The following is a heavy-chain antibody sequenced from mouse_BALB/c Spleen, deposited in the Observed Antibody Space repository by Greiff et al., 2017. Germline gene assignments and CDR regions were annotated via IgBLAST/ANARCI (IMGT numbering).Heavy chain of an antibody. V-gene: IGHV1-5*01. Sequence: EVKLMESGTVLARPGASVQMSCKASGYTFTSYWMHWVKQRPGQGLEWIGAIYPGNSDTSSNQKFKGKAKLTAVTSTSTAYMELSSQKTEDSAVYYWSRRRRTKDYYFDYWGQGTTLTVSS. J-gene: IGHJ2*01. CDR3: SRRRRTKDYYFDY. CDR2: IYPGNSDT. CDR1: GYTFTSYW.